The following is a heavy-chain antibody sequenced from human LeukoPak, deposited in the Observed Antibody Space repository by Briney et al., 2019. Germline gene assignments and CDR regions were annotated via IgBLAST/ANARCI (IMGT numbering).Heavy chain of an antibody. Sequence: PGGSLRLSCAASGFTFSSYSMNWVRQAPGKGLEWVSSISSSSSYIYYADSVKGRFTISRDNAKNSLYLQMNSLRAEDTAVYYCARDSFGGSYPNWFDPWGQGTLVTVSS. D-gene: IGHD1-26*01. V-gene: IGHV3-21*01. CDR2: ISSSSSYI. CDR3: ARDSFGGSYPNWFDP. J-gene: IGHJ5*02. CDR1: GFTFSSYS.